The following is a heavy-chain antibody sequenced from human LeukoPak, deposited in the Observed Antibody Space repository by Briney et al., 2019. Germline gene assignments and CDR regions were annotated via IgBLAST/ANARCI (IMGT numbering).Heavy chain of an antibody. D-gene: IGHD1-20*01. Sequence: WVRQAPGKGLEWIGSISYSGSTYYNPSLKSRVTIFVDTSKNQFSLKLSSVTAADTALYYCARRITGTTSDSFDYWGQGTLVTVSS. CDR3: ARRITGTTSDSFDY. CDR2: ISYSGST. V-gene: IGHV4-39*01. J-gene: IGHJ4*02.